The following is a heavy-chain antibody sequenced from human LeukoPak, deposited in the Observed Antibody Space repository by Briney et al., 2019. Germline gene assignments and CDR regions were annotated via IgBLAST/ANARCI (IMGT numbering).Heavy chain of an antibody. D-gene: IGHD3-22*01. CDR3: ARGDNYYDSSGYNPTPNYYFDY. V-gene: IGHV4-59*08. J-gene: IGHJ4*02. CDR2: IYYSGST. CDR1: GGSISSYY. Sequence: SETLTLTCTVSGGSISSYYWSWIRQPPGKGLEWIGYIYYSGSTNYNPSLKSRVTISVDTSKNQFSLKLSSVTAADTAVYYCARGDNYYDSSGYNPTPNYYFDYWGQGSLVTVSS.